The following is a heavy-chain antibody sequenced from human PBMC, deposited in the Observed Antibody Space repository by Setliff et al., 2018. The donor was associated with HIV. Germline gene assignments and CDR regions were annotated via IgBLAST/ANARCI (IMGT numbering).Heavy chain of an antibody. Sequence: PSETLSLTCTVSGGSISRYYWSWIRQPAGKGLEWIGRIYPSGNINYNPSLKSRLTMSIDTSKNQFSLKLSSVTAADTAVYYCASHPRHYNILTGYRYYYMDVWGKGTTVTVSS. D-gene: IGHD3-9*01. V-gene: IGHV4-4*07. CDR2: IYPSGNI. CDR3: ASHPRHYNILTGYRYYYMDV. J-gene: IGHJ6*03. CDR1: GGSISRYY.